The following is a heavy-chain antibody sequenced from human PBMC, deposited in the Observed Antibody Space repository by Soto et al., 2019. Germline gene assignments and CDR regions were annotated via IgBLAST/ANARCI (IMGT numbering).Heavy chain of an antibody. CDR1: GFSLSTSGMC. D-gene: IGHD3-3*01. CDR3: ARPFGYYDFCSGYYRGNWFDS. V-gene: IGHV2-70*01. J-gene: IGHJ5*01. Sequence: SGPTLVNPTQTLTLTCTFSGFSLSTSGMCVSWIRQPPGKALEWLALIDWDDDKYYSTSLKTRLPISKDTSKNQVVLTMTNMNTVDTATYDCARPFGYYDFCSGYYRGNWFDSWGQGNLGTVSS. CDR2: IDWDDDK.